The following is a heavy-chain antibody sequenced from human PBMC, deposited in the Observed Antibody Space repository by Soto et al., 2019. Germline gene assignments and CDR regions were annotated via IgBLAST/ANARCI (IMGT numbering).Heavy chain of an antibody. J-gene: IGHJ4*02. CDR3: AKDLPLTGDPLYYFGY. CDR1: GFTFSSYA. D-gene: IGHD7-27*01. V-gene: IGHV3-23*01. Sequence: GGSLRLSCAASGFTFSSYAMSWVRQAPGKGLEWVSAISGSGGSTYYADSVKGRFTISRDNSKNKLYLQMNSLRAEDTAVYYCAKDLPLTGDPLYYFGYGGQGTLVTVS. CDR2: ISGSGGST.